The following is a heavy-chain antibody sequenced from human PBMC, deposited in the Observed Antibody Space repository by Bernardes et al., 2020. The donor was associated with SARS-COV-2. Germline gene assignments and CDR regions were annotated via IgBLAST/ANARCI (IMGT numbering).Heavy chain of an antibody. CDR1: GFTFSSSA. V-gene: IGHV3-30-3*01. CDR3: TRGLELELITWFDY. J-gene: IGHJ4*02. D-gene: IGHD1-7*01. Sequence: GSLRLSCTASGFTFSSSAMHWVRQAPGKGPAWVAVISNDGSIKYYTDSVKGRFTISRDNSKNTLYLLMNSLRTDDTAVYYCTRGLELELITWFDYWGQGTLVTVSS. CDR2: ISNDGSIK.